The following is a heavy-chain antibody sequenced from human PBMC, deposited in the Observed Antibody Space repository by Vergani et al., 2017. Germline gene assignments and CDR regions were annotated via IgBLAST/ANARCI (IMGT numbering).Heavy chain of an antibody. D-gene: IGHD6-19*01. V-gene: IGHV4-39*07. Sequence: QLQLQESGPGLVKPSETLSLTCTIPGGSISRSRYYWGWIRQPPGKGLEWIGSIYYSGSTYYNPFLKSRVTISVDPSKNQFSLKLSSVTAADTAVYYCARYLGSGSGWYGSHWGQGTLVTVSS. J-gene: IGHJ4*02. CDR1: GGSISRSRYY. CDR2: IYYSGST. CDR3: ARYLGSGSGWYGSH.